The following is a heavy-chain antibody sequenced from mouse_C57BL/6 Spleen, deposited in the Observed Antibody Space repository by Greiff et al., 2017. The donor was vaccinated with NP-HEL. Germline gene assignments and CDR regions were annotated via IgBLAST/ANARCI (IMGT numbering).Heavy chain of an antibody. CDR3: ARSGYYGSRGAWFAY. V-gene: IGHV1-18*01. Sequence: EVQLQQSGPELVKPGASVKIPCKASGYTFTDYNMDWVKQSHGKSLEWIGDINPNNGGTIYNQKFKGKATLTVDKSSSTAYMELRSLTSADTAVYYCARSGYYGSRGAWFAYWGQGTLVTVSA. D-gene: IGHD1-1*01. CDR1: GYTFTDYN. J-gene: IGHJ3*01. CDR2: INPNNGGT.